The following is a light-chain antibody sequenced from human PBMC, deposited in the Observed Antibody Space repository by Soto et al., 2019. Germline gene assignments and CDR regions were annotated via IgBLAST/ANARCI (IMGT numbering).Light chain of an antibody. CDR3: HQYYSTPRT. CDR1: QSVLYSSNNMNY. V-gene: IGKV4-1*01. J-gene: IGKJ1*01. CDR2: WAS. Sequence: DTVMTQSPDSLAVSLGERATINCKSSQSVLYSSNNMNYLSWYQQKPGQPPKLLIYWASTRESGVPDRFSGSGSGTDFTLTISSVQAEDVAVYYCHQYYSTPRTFGHGTKVEIK.